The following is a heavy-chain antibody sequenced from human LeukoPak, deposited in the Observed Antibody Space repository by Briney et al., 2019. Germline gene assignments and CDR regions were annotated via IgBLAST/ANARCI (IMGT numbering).Heavy chain of an antibody. Sequence: SETLSLTCTVSSGSITSSSSYWGGVRQPPGKGPEWIGSIYYSGLTYDNPSLKSRVSISVDPAKNHFSLKVTSVTAADTAVYSGASGTFDYYRDYDRGDYFDHWGQGTLVTVSS. J-gene: IGHJ4*02. CDR1: SGSITSSSSY. D-gene: IGHD4-17*01. CDR2: IYYSGLT. CDR3: ASGTFDYYRDYDRGDYFDH. V-gene: IGHV4-39*02.